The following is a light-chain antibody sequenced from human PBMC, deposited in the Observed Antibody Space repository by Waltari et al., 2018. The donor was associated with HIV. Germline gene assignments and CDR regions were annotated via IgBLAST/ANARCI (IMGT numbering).Light chain of an antibody. CDR1: SSDVGLYNF. V-gene: IGLV2-8*01. J-gene: IGLJ1*01. CDR2: EVN. Sequence: QSALSQPPSASGSPGQSVTVSCTGTSSDVGLYNFVSWYQHHPGEAPQVIIYEVNKRPSGVPDRFSVSKSGNTASLTVSGLQPEDEADYYCSSYAGRHVYVFGTGTTVTVL. CDR3: SSYAGRHVYV.